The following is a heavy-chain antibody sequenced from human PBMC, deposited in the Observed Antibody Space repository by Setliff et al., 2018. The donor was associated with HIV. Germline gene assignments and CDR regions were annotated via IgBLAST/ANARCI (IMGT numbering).Heavy chain of an antibody. CDR2: INPNSGGT. CDR1: GYTFTGYY. CDR3: ARCMTMTGNWLDP. V-gene: IGHV1-2*02. J-gene: IGHJ5*02. D-gene: IGHD3-22*01. Sequence: ASVKVSCKASGYTFTGYYMHWVRQAPGQGLEWMGWINPNSGGTNYAQKFQGRVTMTRDTSISAAYMELSSLRSDDTAVYYCARCMTMTGNWLDPWGQGTLVTVSS.